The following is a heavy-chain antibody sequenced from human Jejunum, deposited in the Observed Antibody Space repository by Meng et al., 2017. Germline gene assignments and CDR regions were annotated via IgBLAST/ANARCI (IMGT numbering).Heavy chain of an antibody. D-gene: IGHD1-26*01. CDR1: GFTFSRYA. Sequence: VVECGGGLVQPGGSLGLSCAASGFTFSRYAMSWVRQATGKGLEWVSGISGSGGNTYYADSVKGRFTISRDNSKNTLYLQMNSLRAEDTAVYYCAKDWWELLFAFWGQGTLVTVSS. V-gene: IGHV3-23*04. CDR3: AKDWWELLFAF. CDR2: ISGSGGNT. J-gene: IGHJ4*02.